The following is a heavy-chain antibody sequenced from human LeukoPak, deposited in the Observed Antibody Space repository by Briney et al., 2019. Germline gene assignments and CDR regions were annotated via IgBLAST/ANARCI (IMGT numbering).Heavy chain of an antibody. CDR3: AKGPKGSYYRFDY. CDR2: ISYDGSNK. V-gene: IGHV3-30*18. Sequence: GGSLRLSCAASGFTFSSYSMNWVRQAPGKGLEWVAVISYDGSNKYYADSVKGRFTISRDNSKNTLYLQMNSLRAEDTAVYYCAKGPKGSYYRFDYWGQGTLVTVSS. J-gene: IGHJ4*02. D-gene: IGHD1-26*01. CDR1: GFTFSSYS.